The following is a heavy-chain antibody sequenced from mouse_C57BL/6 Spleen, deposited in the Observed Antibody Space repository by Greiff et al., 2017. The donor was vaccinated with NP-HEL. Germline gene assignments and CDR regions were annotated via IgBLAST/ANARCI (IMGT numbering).Heavy chain of an antibody. V-gene: IGHV1-64*01. CDR3: ARASYSPWFAY. D-gene: IGHD2-12*01. Sequence: VKLQQPGAELVKPGASVKLSCKASGYTFTSYWMHWVKQRPGQGLEWIGMIHPNSGSTNYNEKFKSKVTLTVDKSSSTAYMQHSSLTSDDAAVYYCARASYSPWFAYWGQGTLVTVSA. CDR1: GYTFTSYW. CDR2: IHPNSGST. J-gene: IGHJ3*01.